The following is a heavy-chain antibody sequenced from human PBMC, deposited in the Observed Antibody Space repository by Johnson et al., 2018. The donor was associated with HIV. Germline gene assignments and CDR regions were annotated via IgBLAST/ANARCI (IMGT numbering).Heavy chain of an antibody. V-gene: IGHV3-33*01. Sequence: QEQLVESWGGVVQPGRSLRLSCAASGFTFSSYGMHWVRQAPGKGLEWVAFIRYDGSNKYYADSVKGRFTISRDNSKNSLYLQMNSLRAEDTAVYYCARDRPPWMGEDAFDIWGQGTMVTVSS. CDR3: ARDRPPWMGEDAFDI. CDR2: IRYDGSNK. J-gene: IGHJ3*02. CDR1: GFTFSSYG. D-gene: IGHD1-1*01.